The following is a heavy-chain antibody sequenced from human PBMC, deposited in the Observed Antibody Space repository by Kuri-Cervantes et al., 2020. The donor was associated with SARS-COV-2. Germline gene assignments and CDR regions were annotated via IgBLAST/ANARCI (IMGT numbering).Heavy chain of an antibody. CDR2: INHSGST. J-gene: IGHJ4*02. Sequence: ESLKISCAVYGGSFSGYYWSWIRQPPGKGLEWIGEINHSGSTNYNPSLQSRVTITVDTAKNQFTLKLSFVSAADTAVYSCAGGRRLNGFWYRFVLLEPKYYIDFWGQGTLVTVSS. CDR1: GGSFSGYY. D-gene: IGHD3-3*01. V-gene: IGHV4-34*01. CDR3: AGGRRLNGFWYRFVLLEPKYYIDF.